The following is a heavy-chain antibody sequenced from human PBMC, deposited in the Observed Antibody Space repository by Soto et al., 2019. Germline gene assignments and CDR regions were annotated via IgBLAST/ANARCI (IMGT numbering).Heavy chain of an antibody. CDR1: GGPFSGYY. J-gene: IGHJ6*02. V-gene: IGHV4-34*01. CDR2: INHSGST. CDR3: ARAVAGTFYYYGMDV. Sequence: SETLSLTCAVYGGPFSGYYWSWIRQPPGKGLEWIGEINHSGSTNYNPSLKSRVTISVDTSKNQFSLKLSSVTAADTAVYYCARAVAGTFYYYGMDVWGQETTVTVSS. D-gene: IGHD6-19*01.